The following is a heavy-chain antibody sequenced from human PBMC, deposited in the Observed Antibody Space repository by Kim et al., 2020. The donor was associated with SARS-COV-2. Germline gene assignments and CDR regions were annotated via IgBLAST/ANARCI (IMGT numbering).Heavy chain of an antibody. CDR3: ARLFSSGWYPPDY. CDR1: GGSISSSSYY. V-gene: IGHV4-39*01. Sequence: SETLSLTCTVSGGSISSSSYYWGWIRQPPGKGLEWIGSIYYSGSTYYNPSLKSRVTISVDTSKNQFSLKLSSVTAADTAVYYCARLFSSGWYPPDYWGQGTLVTVSS. J-gene: IGHJ4*02. D-gene: IGHD6-19*01. CDR2: IYYSGST.